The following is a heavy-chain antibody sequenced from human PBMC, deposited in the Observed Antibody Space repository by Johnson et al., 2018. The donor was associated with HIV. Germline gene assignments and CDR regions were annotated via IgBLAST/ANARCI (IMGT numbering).Heavy chain of an antibody. CDR3: TTDWVDYYDSSGYFYDAFDI. Sequence: VQLVESGGGVVQPGGSLRLSCAASGFTFSSYGMHWVRQAPGKGLEWVANINQDGSEMYYVDSVKGRFTISRDNANNSLYVQMNSLKTEDTAVYYCTTDWVDYYDSSGYFYDAFDIWGLGTLVTVSS. D-gene: IGHD3-22*01. V-gene: IGHV3-7*03. CDR2: INQDGSEM. J-gene: IGHJ3*02. CDR1: GFTFSSYG.